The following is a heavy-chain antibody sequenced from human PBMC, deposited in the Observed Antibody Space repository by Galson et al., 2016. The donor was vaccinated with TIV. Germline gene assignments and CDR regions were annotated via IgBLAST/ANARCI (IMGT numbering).Heavy chain of an antibody. J-gene: IGHJ4*02. D-gene: IGHD3-10*01. V-gene: IGHV3-30*03. CDR3: ALVYNSYFIDY. CDR2: MSDDGTEK. Sequence: SLRLSCATSGFTFMSYGFHWVRQAPGKGLEWVAFMSDDGTEKYYGDSVRGRFTISRDTSKSTLYLQMSSLRPGDSAVYCCALVYNSYFIDYWSQGNLVTVSS. CDR1: GFTFMSYG.